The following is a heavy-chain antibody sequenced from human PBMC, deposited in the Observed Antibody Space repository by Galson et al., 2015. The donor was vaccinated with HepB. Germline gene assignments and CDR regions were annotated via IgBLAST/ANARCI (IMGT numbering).Heavy chain of an antibody. D-gene: IGHD3-22*01. CDR2: FDPEDGET. V-gene: IGHV1-24*01. CDR3: ATGRADYYDSSGYGHNFDY. CDR1: GYTLTELS. Sequence: SVKVSCKVSGYTLTELSMHWVRQAPGKGLERMGGFDPEDGETIYAQKFQGRVTMTEDTSTDTAYMELSSLRSEDTAVYYCATGRADYYDSSGYGHNFDYWGQGTLVTVSS. J-gene: IGHJ4*02.